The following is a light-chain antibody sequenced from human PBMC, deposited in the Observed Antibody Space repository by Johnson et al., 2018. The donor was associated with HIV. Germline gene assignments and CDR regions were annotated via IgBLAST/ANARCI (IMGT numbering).Light chain of an antibody. J-gene: IGLJ1*01. Sequence: QSILTQPPSVSAAPGQKVTISCSGSSSNIGNNYVSWYQQFPGTAPKLLIYENSKRPSGIPDRFSGSKSGTSATLGITGLQTGDEADYYCGTWDSSLSAGLFGTGTKVTVL. CDR2: ENS. V-gene: IGLV1-51*02. CDR1: SSNIGNNY. CDR3: GTWDSSLSAGL.